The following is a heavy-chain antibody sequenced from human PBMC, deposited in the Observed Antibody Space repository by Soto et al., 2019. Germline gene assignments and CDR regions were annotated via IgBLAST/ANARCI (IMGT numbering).Heavy chain of an antibody. Sequence: GGSLRVSCASSGFTFGNYAMNWVREAPGKGLEWISGVSNSGSGTYYAGSEKGRFTISRDNPKATLHLQMTSLRAEDTAVYYCARVGGAISASRVDPWGQRTLVTVSS. J-gene: IGHJ5*02. V-gene: IGHV3-23*01. CDR2: VSNSGSGT. CDR3: ARVGGAISASRVDP. CDR1: GFTFGNYA. D-gene: IGHD3-3*02.